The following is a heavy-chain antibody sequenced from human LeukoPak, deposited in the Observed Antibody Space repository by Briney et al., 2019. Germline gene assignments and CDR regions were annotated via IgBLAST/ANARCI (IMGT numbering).Heavy chain of an antibody. J-gene: IGHJ4*02. V-gene: IGHV4-61*02. CDR1: GGSISSGSYY. Sequence: SQTLSLTCTVSGGSISSGSYYWSWIRQPAGKGLEWIGRIYTSGSTNYNPSLKSRVTISVDTSKNQFSLKLTSVTAADTAVYYCARRARGNRAYYFDYWGQGTLVTVSS. CDR3: ARRARGNRAYYFDY. D-gene: IGHD1-14*01. CDR2: IYTSGST.